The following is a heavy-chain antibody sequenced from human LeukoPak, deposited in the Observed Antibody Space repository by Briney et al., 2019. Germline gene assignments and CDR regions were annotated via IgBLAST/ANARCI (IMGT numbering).Heavy chain of an antibody. Sequence: ASVKVSCKVSGHTLTELSMHWVRQAPGKGLEWMGGFDPEDGETIYAQKFQGRVTMTEDTSTDTAYMELSSLRSEDTAVYYCATGRETYYYDSSGYYYLVHWGQGTLVTVSS. CDR1: GHTLTELS. D-gene: IGHD3-22*01. V-gene: IGHV1-24*01. J-gene: IGHJ4*02. CDR2: FDPEDGET. CDR3: ATGRETYYYDSSGYYYLVH.